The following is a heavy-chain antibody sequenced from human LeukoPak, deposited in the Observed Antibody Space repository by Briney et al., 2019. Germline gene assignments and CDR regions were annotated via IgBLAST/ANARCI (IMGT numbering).Heavy chain of an antibody. D-gene: IGHD2-2*01. CDR3: ARANRGYCSSTSCYPMYYFDY. V-gene: IGHV3-7*01. CDR1: GFTFSSYA. CDR2: IKQDGSEK. Sequence: GGSLRLSCAASGFTFSSYAMSWVRQAPGKGLEWVANIKQDGSEKYYVDSVKGRFTISRDNAKNSLYLQMNSLRAEDTAVYYCARANRGYCSSTSCYPMYYFDYWGQGTLVTVSS. J-gene: IGHJ4*02.